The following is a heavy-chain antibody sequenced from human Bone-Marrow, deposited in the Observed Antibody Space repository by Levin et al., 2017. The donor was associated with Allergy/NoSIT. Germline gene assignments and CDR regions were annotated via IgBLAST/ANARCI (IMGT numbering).Heavy chain of an antibody. CDR1: GFTFSNFD. V-gene: IGHV3-13*04. Sequence: GGSLRLSCVGSGFTFSNFDMHWVRQVPGKGLEWVSAIGSAGDTYYPGSVKGRFTISRENAKNSLYLQLNNLRVGDTAIYYCAREMVGTTLFDYWGQGTLVTVS. D-gene: IGHD4/OR15-4a*01. CDR2: IGSAGDT. CDR3: AREMVGTTLFDY. J-gene: IGHJ4*02.